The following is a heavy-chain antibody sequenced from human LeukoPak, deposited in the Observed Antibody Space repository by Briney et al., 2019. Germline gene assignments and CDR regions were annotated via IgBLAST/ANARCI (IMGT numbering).Heavy chain of an antibody. V-gene: IGHV3-23*01. J-gene: IGHJ4*02. CDR1: GFTFSSYA. Sequence: GGSLRLSCAASGFTFSSYAMSWVRQAPGKGLEWVSAISGSGGSTYYADSVKGRFTISRDNSKNTLYLQMYSLRAEDTAVYYCAKVSDSSGYTFDYWGQGTLVTVSS. D-gene: IGHD3-22*01. CDR2: ISGSGGST. CDR3: AKVSDSSGYTFDY.